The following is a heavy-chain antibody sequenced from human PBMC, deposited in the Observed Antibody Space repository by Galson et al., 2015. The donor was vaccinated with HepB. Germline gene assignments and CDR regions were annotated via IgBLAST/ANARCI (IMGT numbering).Heavy chain of an antibody. D-gene: IGHD4-17*01. J-gene: IGHJ4*02. CDR1: GYTFTSYG. V-gene: IGHV1-18*01. CDR2: ISAYNGNT. Sequence: SVKVSCRASGYTFTSYGISWVRQAPGQGLEWMGWISAYNGNTNYAQKLQGRVTMTTDTSTSTAYMELRSLRSDDTAVYYCAREPTFERRYGELDYWGQGTLVTVSS. CDR3: AREPTFERRYGELDY.